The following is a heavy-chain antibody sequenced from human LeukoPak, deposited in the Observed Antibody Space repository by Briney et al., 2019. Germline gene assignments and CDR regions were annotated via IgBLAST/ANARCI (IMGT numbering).Heavy chain of an antibody. J-gene: IGHJ4*02. CDR3: AKASHDNIWSTLDY. V-gene: IGHV3-23*01. Sequence: GGSLRLSCAASGFTFSTYAMSWVRQAPGKGLEWVSAISGSGGSTYYADSVKGRFTISRDNSKNTLYLQMNSLRAEDTAVYYCAKASHDNIWSTLDYWGQGTLVTVSS. D-gene: IGHD1-1*01. CDR2: ISGSGGST. CDR1: GFTFSTYA.